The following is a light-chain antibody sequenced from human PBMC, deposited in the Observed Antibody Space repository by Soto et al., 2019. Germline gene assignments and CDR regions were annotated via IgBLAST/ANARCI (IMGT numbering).Light chain of an antibody. CDR2: EVV. Sequence: QSVLTQPPSASGSPGQSVTISCTGTKSDIGVYDFVSWYQHHPGKAPRLIIYEVVQRPSGVPDRFSGSKSGKTASLTVSGLQAADEADYFCKSYAGSNTYGFGSGTKVTV. CDR1: KSDIGVYDF. V-gene: IGLV2-8*01. J-gene: IGLJ1*01. CDR3: KSYAGSNTYG.